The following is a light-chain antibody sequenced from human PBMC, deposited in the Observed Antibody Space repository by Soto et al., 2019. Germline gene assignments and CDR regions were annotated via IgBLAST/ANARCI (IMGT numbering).Light chain of an antibody. CDR1: QSVSSSY. V-gene: IGKV3-20*01. Sequence: EIVLTQSPGTLSLSQGERATLSCRASQSVSSSYLAWYQQKPGQAPRLLIYGASSRATGIPDRFSGSGTGTDFTLTISRLEPEGFSVYYCQQYHSSLGLTFGGGTKVEIK. J-gene: IGKJ4*01. CDR2: GAS. CDR3: QQYHSSLGLT.